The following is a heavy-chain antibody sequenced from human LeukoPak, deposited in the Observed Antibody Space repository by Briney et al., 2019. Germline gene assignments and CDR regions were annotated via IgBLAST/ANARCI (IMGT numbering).Heavy chain of an antibody. CDR3: ARDNRGYGDWGS. CDR2: INPNSGGT. D-gene: IGHD4-17*01. CDR1: GYTFTGYY. J-gene: IGHJ3*01. Sequence: ASVKVSWKASGYTFTGYYMHWVRQAPGQGLEWMGRINPNSGGTNYAQKFQGRVTMTRDTSISTAYMELSRLRSDDTAVYYCARDNRGYGDWGSWGQGTMVTVSS. V-gene: IGHV1-2*06.